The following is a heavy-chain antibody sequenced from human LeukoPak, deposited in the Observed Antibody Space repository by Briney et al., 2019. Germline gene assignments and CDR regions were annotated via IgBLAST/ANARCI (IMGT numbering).Heavy chain of an antibody. D-gene: IGHD5-12*01. CDR2: IYYSGST. J-gene: IGHJ5*02. V-gene: IGHV4-59*11. CDR3: ARVYREWFDP. CDR1: GGSISSHY. Sequence: PSETLSLTCTVSGGSISSHYWSWIRQPPGKGLEWIGYIYYSGSTNYNPSLKSRVTISVDTSKNQFSLKLSSVTAADTAVYYCARVYREWFDPWGQGTLVTVSS.